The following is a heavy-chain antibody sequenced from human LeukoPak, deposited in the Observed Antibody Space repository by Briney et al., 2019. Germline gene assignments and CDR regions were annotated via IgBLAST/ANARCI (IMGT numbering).Heavy chain of an antibody. V-gene: IGHV3-7*01. CDR1: GFTFSNYW. D-gene: IGHD1-14*01. CDR2: IKQDGSRK. J-gene: IGHJ5*02. Sequence: GGSLRLSCAASGFTFSNYWMDWVRQAPGKGLEWVAKIKQDGSRKDYVDSVKGRFTISRDNAKNSLYLEMSSLRVEDTSVYYCARENPYVSWGQGTLVTVSS. CDR3: ARENPYVS.